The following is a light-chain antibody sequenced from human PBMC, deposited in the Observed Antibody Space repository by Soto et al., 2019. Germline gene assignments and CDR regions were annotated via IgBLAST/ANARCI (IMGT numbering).Light chain of an antibody. CDR2: AAS. V-gene: IGKV1-39*01. CDR3: QQSYSTPRT. J-gene: IGKJ1*01. CDR1: QSISSY. Sequence: DIQMTQSPSSLAASVGDRVTITCRASQSISSYLNWYQQKPGKAPKHLIYAASSLQSGVPSRFSGSGSGTDFTLTISSLQPEDFATYYCQQSYSTPRTVGQGTKGEIK.